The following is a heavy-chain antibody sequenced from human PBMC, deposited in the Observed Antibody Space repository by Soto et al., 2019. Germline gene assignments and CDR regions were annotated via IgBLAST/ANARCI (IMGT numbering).Heavy chain of an antibody. Sequence: SGPTLVNPTQTLTLTCTFSGFSLSTSGMRVSWIRQPPGKALEWLARIDWDDDKFYSTSLKTRLTISKDTSKNQVVLTMTNMDPVDTATHYCARNGATVVNAFDIWGQGTMVTVSS. V-gene: IGHV2-70*04. CDR1: GFSLSTSGMR. CDR3: ARNGATVVNAFDI. CDR2: IDWDDDK. J-gene: IGHJ3*02. D-gene: IGHD4-17*01.